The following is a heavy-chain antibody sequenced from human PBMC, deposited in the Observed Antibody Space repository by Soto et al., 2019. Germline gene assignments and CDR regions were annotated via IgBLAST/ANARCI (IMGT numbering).Heavy chain of an antibody. CDR2: ISGSGGTT. V-gene: IGHV3-23*01. D-gene: IGHD3-16*02. CDR3: AKQYVGGSYRPLWDF. J-gene: IGHJ4*02. CDR1: GFTFSSYA. Sequence: GGSLRLSCAASGFTFSSYAMSWVRQAPGKGLEWVSGISGSGGTTYYADSVKGRFTISRDNSNNTLYQQMNSLRAEDTAVYYCAKQYVGGSYRPLWDFWGQGTRVTVSS.